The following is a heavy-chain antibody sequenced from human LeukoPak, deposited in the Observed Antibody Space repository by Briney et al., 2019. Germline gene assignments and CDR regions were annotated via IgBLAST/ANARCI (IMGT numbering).Heavy chain of an antibody. CDR3: AKTMYYYDSTGYYYFQH. D-gene: IGHD3-22*01. V-gene: IGHV3-23*01. Sequence: GGSLRLSCAASGFTFSSYAMSWVRQAPGKGLEWVSAISGSGGSTYYADSVKGRFTISRDDSKNTLYLQMNSLRAEDTAVYFCAKTMYYYDSTGYYYFQHWGQGTLVTVSS. CDR2: ISGSGGST. J-gene: IGHJ1*01. CDR1: GFTFSSYA.